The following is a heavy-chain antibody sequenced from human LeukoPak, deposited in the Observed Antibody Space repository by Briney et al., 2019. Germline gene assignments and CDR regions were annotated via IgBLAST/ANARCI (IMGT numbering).Heavy chain of an antibody. D-gene: IGHD5-24*01. CDR2: FYVGGAT. CDR1: GFSVTNNY. J-gene: IGHJ4*02. Sequence: GGSLRLSCAVSGFSVTNNYVSWVRQAPGKGLEWVSVFYVGGATYYADSVKGRFTISRDNSENTLYLQMKSLRAEDTAVYYCARGDGYSFFDYWGQGTLVTVRS. CDR3: ARGDGYSFFDY. V-gene: IGHV3-53*01.